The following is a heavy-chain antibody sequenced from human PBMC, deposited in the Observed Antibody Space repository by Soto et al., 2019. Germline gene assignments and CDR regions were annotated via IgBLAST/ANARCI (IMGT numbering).Heavy chain of an antibody. D-gene: IGHD2-2*01. J-gene: IGHJ6*02. CDR2: IDPSDSYT. CDR1: GYSFTSYW. CDR3: ARHGGHCSGTSCHPPHYYYGMDV. V-gene: IGHV5-10-1*01. Sequence: RGESLKISCKGSGYSFTSYWISWVRQMPGKGLEWMGRIDPSDSYTNYSPSFQGHVTISADKSISTAYLQWSSLKASDTAMYYCARHGGHCSGTSCHPPHYYYGMDVWGQGTTVTVSS.